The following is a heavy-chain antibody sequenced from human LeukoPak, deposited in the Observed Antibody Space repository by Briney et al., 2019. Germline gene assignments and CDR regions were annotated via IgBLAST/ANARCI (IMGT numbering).Heavy chain of an antibody. CDR1: GGSLSSSSYY. D-gene: IGHD5-18*01. Sequence: SETLSLTCSVSGGSLSSSSYYWGRTRHPPGKGLEWIGSIYYSGSTYYNPSLKSRVTISVDTSNNQFSLKLSAATAADTAAYYCARDYQGGYGDKSVDDWGQGTLVTVSS. CDR3: ARDYQGGYGDKSVDD. CDR2: IYYSGST. V-gene: IGHV4-39*07. J-gene: IGHJ4*02.